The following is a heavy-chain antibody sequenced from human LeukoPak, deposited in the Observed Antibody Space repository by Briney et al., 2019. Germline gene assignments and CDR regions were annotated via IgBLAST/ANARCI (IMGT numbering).Heavy chain of an antibody. D-gene: IGHD2-15*01. CDR2: INHSGST. CDR3: ARGCGYCSGGSRGAFDI. J-gene: IGHJ3*02. CDR1: GGSFSGYY. Sequence: SETLSLTCAVYGGSFSGYYWSWIRQPPGKGLEWIGEINHSGSTNYNPSLKSRVTISVDTSKNQFSLKLSSVTAAGTAVYYCARGCGYCSGGSRGAFDIWGQGTMVTVSS. V-gene: IGHV4-34*01.